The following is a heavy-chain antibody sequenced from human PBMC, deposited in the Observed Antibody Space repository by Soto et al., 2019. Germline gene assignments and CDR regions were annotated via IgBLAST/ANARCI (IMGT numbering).Heavy chain of an antibody. V-gene: IGHV3-23*01. CDR3: AKDQWELRSGGYYFDY. D-gene: IGHD1-26*01. J-gene: IGHJ4*02. CDR1: GFTFSSYA. Sequence: GGSLRLSCAASGFTFSSYAMSWVRQAPGKGLEWVSAISGSGGSTYYADSVKGRFTISRDNSKNTLYLQMNSLRAEDTAVYYCAKDQWELRSGGYYFDYWGQGTLVTVSS. CDR2: ISGSGGST.